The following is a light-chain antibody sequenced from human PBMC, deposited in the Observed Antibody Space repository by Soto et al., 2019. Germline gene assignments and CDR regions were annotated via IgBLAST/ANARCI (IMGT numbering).Light chain of an antibody. J-gene: IGKJ1*01. CDR3: QQSYSTPGT. V-gene: IGKV1-39*01. Sequence: DIQITQSPSSLSASVGDRVTITCRASQSISSYLNWYQQKPGKAPKLLIYAASSLQSGVPSRFSGSGSGTGFTLTISSLQPEDFATYYCQQSYSTPGTFGQGTKVDIK. CDR2: AAS. CDR1: QSISSY.